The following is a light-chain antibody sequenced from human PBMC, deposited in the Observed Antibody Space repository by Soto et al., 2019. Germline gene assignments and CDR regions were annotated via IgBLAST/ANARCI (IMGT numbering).Light chain of an antibody. J-gene: IGKJ3*01. Sequence: DIQMTQSPSTLSASVGDRVTITCRASQSINTRLAWYQQKPGKAPKLLIYRASTLESGVPSRFSGSGSGTEFTLTISSLQPDDFSTYYCQHYNTYSGTFGPGTKVDI. V-gene: IGKV1-5*03. CDR2: RAS. CDR3: QHYNTYSGT. CDR1: QSINTR.